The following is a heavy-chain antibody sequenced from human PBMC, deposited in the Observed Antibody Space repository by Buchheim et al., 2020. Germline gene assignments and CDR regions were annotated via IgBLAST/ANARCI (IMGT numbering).Heavy chain of an antibody. J-gene: IGHJ6*02. CDR3: ARDRFTDHVWGTYRYMDV. D-gene: IGHD3-16*02. CDR1: GFTFSSYG. V-gene: IGHV3-33*05. Sequence: QVQLVESGGGVVQPGRSLRLSCAASGFTFSSYGMHWVRQAPGKGREWVAVMLYDGSNRYYAESVKGRFTISRDNSKNTLYLQMNSLRAEDTAVYYCARDRFTDHVWGTYRYMDVWGQGTT. CDR2: MLYDGSNR.